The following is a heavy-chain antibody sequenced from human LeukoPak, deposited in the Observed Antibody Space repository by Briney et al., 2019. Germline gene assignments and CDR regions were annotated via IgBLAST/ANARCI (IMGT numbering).Heavy chain of an antibody. J-gene: IGHJ5*02. D-gene: IGHD3-10*01. CDR3: ARYYGSGTPWFDP. V-gene: IGHV4-30-4*01. CDR2: IYYSGST. CDR1: GGSISSGDYY. Sequence: NPSETLSLTCTVPGGSISSGDYYWSWIRQPPGKGLEWIGYIYYSGSTYYNPSLKSRVTISVDTSKNQFSLKLSSVTAADTAVYYCARYYGSGTPWFDPWGQGTLVTVSS.